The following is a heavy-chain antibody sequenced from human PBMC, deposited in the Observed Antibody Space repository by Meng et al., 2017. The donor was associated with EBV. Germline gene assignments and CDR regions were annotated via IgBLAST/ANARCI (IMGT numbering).Heavy chain of an antibody. V-gene: IGHV1-69*01. CDR2: LIPMSGAP. CDR3: ASESGRGFTPDF. J-gene: IGHJ4*02. D-gene: IGHD3-10*01. Sequence: QREVEQSGVEWKRPGSSVTISCKTSGGPFRRDAVSWVRQGPGQGLEWLGGLIPMSGAPHYAQKFQDRVTITADEYTRTHYMELSSLRSDDTAMYYCASESGRGFTPDFWGQGTLVTVSS. CDR1: GGPFRRDA.